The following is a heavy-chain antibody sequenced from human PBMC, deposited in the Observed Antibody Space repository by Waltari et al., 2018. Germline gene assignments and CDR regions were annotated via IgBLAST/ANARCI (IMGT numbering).Heavy chain of an antibody. D-gene: IGHD3-16*02. Sequence: QVQLQQWGAGLLKPSETLSLTCAVYGGSFSGYYWSWIRQPPGKGLEWIGEINHSGSTNYNPSLKSRVTISVDTSKNQFSLKLSSVTAADTAVYYCARGRRYRWGGWFDPWGQGTLVTVSS. J-gene: IGHJ5*02. CDR2: INHSGST. V-gene: IGHV4-34*01. CDR3: ARGRRYRWGGWFDP. CDR1: GGSFSGYY.